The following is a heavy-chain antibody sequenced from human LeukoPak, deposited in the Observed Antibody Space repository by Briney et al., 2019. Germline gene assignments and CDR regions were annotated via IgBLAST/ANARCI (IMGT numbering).Heavy chain of an antibody. V-gene: IGHV4-4*07. CDR1: GGSISSYY. CDR2: IYTSGST. CDR3: ARERVDIVATIIDY. D-gene: IGHD5-12*01. J-gene: IGHJ4*02. Sequence: ASETLPLTCTVSGGSISSYYWSWIRQPAGKGLEWIGRIYTSGSTNYNPSLKSRVTMSVDTSKNQFSLKLSSVTAADTAVYYCARERVDIVATIIDYWGQGTLVTVSS.